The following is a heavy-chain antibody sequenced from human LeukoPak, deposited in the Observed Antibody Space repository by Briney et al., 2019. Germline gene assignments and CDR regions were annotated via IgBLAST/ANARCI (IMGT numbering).Heavy chain of an antibody. D-gene: IGHD2-15*01. Sequence: ASVKVSCKVSGYTLTELSMHWVRQAPGKGLEWMGGFDPEDGETIYAQKFQGRVTMTEDTSTDTAYMELSSLRSEDTAVYYCATDRRFRPLDIVVVVATGFDIWGQGTMVTVSS. CDR3: ATDRRFRPLDIVVVVATGFDI. V-gene: IGHV1-24*01. CDR2: FDPEDGET. CDR1: GYTLTELS. J-gene: IGHJ3*02.